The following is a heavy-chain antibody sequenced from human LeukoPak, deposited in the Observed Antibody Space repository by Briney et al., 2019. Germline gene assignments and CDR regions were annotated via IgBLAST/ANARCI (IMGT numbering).Heavy chain of an antibody. J-gene: IGHJ4*02. D-gene: IGHD6-25*01. V-gene: IGHV4-34*01. CDR2: INHSGST. CDR3: ARGGRGYDFDY. CDR1: GGSFSGYY. Sequence: SETLSLTCAVYGGSFSGYYWSWIRQPPGKGLEWIREINHSGSTNYNPSLKSRVTISVDTSKNQFSLKLSSVTAADTAVYYCARGGRGYDFDYWGQGTLVTVSS.